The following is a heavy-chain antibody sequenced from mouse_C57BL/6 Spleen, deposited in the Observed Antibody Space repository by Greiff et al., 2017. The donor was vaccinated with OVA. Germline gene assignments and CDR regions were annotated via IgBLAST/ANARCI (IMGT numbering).Heavy chain of an antibody. CDR3: AREEDYYGSSYAWFAY. D-gene: IGHD1-1*01. CDR2: INYDGSST. CDR1: GFTFSDYY. J-gene: IGHJ3*01. V-gene: IGHV5-16*01. Sequence: EVLLVESEGGLVQPGSSMKLSCTASGFTFSDYYMAWVRQVPEKGLEWVANINYDGSSTYYLDSLKSRFIISRDNAKNILYLQMSSLKSEDTATYYCAREEDYYGSSYAWFAYWGQGTLVTVSA.